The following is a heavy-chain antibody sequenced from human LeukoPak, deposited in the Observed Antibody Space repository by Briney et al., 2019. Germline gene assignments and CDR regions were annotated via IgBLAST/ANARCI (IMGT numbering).Heavy chain of an antibody. Sequence: PGGSLRLSCAAFGFTVNNAWMSWVRQGPGKGLEWVGRIKSRTDGGTTGYAAPVKGRFTISRDDSRNTLYLQMTSLKTEDTAMYYCSTDQVVVGPCWGQGTLVTVSS. J-gene: IGHJ4*02. CDR2: IKSRTDGGTT. V-gene: IGHV3-15*01. CDR1: GFTVNNAW. D-gene: IGHD3-22*01. CDR3: STDQVVVGPC.